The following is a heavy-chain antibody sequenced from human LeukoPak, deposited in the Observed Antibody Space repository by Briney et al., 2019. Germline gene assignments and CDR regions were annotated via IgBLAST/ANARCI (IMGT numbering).Heavy chain of an antibody. V-gene: IGHV3-48*04. Sequence: GRSLRLSCAASGFTFSRYSMSWVRQAPGKGLEWLSFVSSGSASVDYADSVKGRFTISRDNAKNSLYLQMNSQTVEDTAVYYCASGGSYFDYWGQGTLVTVSS. CDR3: ASGGSYFDY. D-gene: IGHD3-10*01. CDR2: VSSGSASV. CDR1: GFTFSRYS. J-gene: IGHJ4*02.